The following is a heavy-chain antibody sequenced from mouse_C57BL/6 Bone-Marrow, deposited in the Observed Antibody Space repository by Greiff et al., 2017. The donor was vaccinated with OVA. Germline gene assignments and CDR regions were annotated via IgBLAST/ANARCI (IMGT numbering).Heavy chain of an antibody. CDR2: IYPGSGST. CDR3: ARRDTTVVGGDWFAY. Sequence: QVQLQQPGAELVKPGASVKMSCKASGYTFTSYWITWVKQRPGQGLEWIGDIYPGSGSTNYNEKFKSKATLTVDTSSSTAYMQLSSLTSEDSAVYYCARRDTTVVGGDWFAYWGQGTLVTVSA. J-gene: IGHJ3*01. D-gene: IGHD1-1*01. V-gene: IGHV1-55*01. CDR1: GYTFTSYW.